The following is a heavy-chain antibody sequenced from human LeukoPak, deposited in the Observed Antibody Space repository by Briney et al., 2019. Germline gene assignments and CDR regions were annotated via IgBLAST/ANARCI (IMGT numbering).Heavy chain of an antibody. J-gene: IGHJ3*02. CDR2: IYTSGST. CDR3: ARDRYMVRGVITDLDAFDI. CDR1: GGSISSGSYY. V-gene: IGHV4-61*02. D-gene: IGHD3-10*01. Sequence: SQTLSLTCTVSGGSISSGSYYWSWIRQPAGKGLEWIGRIYTSGSTNYNPSLKSRVTISVDTSKNQFSLKLSSVTAADTAVYYCARDRYMVRGVITDLDAFDIWGQGTMVTVSS.